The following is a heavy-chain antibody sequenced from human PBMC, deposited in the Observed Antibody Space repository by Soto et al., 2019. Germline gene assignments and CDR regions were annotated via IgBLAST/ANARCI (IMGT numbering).Heavy chain of an antibody. V-gene: IGHV3-7*01. D-gene: IGHD5-18*01. CDR2: IKWDASEK. CDR3: ARDHVDTAMVFFDY. Sequence: GGSLRLSCAASGFTFGSYWMSWVRQAPGKGLEWLATIKWDASEKKYVDSVKGRFTMSRDNAKNSLYLQMNSLRAEDTAVYYCARDHVDTAMVFFDYWGQGTLVTVSS. J-gene: IGHJ4*02. CDR1: GFTFGSYW.